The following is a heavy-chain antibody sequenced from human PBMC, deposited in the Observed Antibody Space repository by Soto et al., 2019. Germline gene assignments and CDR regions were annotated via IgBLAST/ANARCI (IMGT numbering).Heavy chain of an antibody. J-gene: IGHJ6*02. CDR2: IRSKAYGGTT. CDR1: GFTFGDYA. D-gene: IGHD1-1*01. CDR3: ARVQLRTTPKNYYYYGMDV. Sequence: GGSLRLSCTASGFTFGDYAMSWFRQAPGKGLEWVGFIRSKAYGGTTEYAASVKGRFTISRDDSKSIAYLQMNSLKTEDTAVYYCARVQLRTTPKNYYYYGMDVWGQGTTVTVSS. V-gene: IGHV3-49*03.